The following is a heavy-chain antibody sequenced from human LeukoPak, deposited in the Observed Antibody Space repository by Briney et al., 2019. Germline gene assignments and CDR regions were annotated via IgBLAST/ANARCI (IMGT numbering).Heavy chain of an antibody. V-gene: IGHV3-7*05. J-gene: IGHJ1*01. Sequence: GGSLILSCATSGFTFSSYWMSWVRQAPGKGLEWVANIKQGGGEKNYVDSVKGRFTISRDNARSSLYLQMSGLRAEDTAVYYCVRYTTVTTGGHFQHWGQGTQVTVST. CDR1: GFTFSSYW. D-gene: IGHD4-17*01. CDR2: IKQGGGEK. CDR3: VRYTTVTTGGHFQH.